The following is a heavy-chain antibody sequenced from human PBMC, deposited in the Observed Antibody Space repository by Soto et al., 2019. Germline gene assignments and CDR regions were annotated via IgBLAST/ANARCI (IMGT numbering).Heavy chain of an antibody. CDR2: IYHSGAT. J-gene: IGHJ4*02. D-gene: IGHD1-1*01. CDR3: ARDLGTGTDY. V-gene: IGHV4-4*02. Sequence: QVQLQESGPGLVKPSGTLSLTCAVSGDSITNSNWWSWVRQAPGKGLEWIGEIYHSGATTYNPSLKSRATISVDPPNNHFSLKLTSVTAADTAVYFCARDLGTGTDYWGQGTLVTVAS. CDR1: GDSITNSNW.